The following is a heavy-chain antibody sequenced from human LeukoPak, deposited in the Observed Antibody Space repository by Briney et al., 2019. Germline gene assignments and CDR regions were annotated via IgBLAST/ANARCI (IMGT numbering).Heavy chain of an antibody. J-gene: IGHJ4*02. D-gene: IGHD6-19*01. V-gene: IGHV1-69*05. CDR1: GGTFSSYA. CDR3: ARAVIAVAAPDY. Sequence: SVNVSCKASGGTFSSYAISWVRQAPGQGLEWMGGIIPIFGTANYAQKFQGRVTITTDESTSTAYMELSSLRSEDTAVYYCARAVIAVAAPDYWGQGTLVTVSS. CDR2: IIPIFGTA.